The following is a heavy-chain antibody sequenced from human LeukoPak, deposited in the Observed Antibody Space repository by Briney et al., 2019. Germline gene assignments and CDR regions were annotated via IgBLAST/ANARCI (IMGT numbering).Heavy chain of an antibody. Sequence: PSETLSLTCTVSGGSISSSSYYWGWIRQPPGKGLEWIGSIYYSGSTYYNPSLKSRVTISVDTSKNQFSLKLSSVTAADTAVYYCARSTRNVRGAVLDYWGQGTLVTVSS. J-gene: IGHJ4*02. V-gene: IGHV4-39*07. CDR1: GGSISSSSYY. CDR3: ARSTRNVRGAVLDY. D-gene: IGHD3-10*01. CDR2: IYYSGST.